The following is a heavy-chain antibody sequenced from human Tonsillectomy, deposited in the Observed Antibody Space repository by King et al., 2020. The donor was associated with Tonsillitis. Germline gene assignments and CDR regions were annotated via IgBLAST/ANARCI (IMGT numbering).Heavy chain of an antibody. Sequence: QLQESGPGVVKPSETLSLTCTVSGGSISSSDHNWAWIRQPPGKGLEGLGHLSYSGTNFSNPSLKSRITISGGTSEKRFSLKLSSVTAADTAVYFCARYVSGSFDYWGQGALVTVSS. CDR1: GGSISSSDHN. V-gene: IGHV4-39*01. J-gene: IGHJ4*02. CDR3: ARYVSGSFDY. CDR2: LSYSGTN. D-gene: IGHD1-26*01.